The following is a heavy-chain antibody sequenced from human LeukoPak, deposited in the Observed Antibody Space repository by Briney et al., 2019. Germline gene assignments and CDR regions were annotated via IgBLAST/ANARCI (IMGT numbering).Heavy chain of an antibody. V-gene: IGHV3-9*01. Sequence: GGSLRLSCAASGFTFDDYAMHWVRQAPGKGLEWVSGISWNSGSIGYADSVKGRFTISRDNAKNSLYLQMNSLRAEDTALYYCAKDSAYHSGWYYFDYWGQGTLVTVSS. CDR1: GFTFDDYA. D-gene: IGHD6-19*01. CDR3: AKDSAYHSGWYYFDY. J-gene: IGHJ4*02. CDR2: ISWNSGSI.